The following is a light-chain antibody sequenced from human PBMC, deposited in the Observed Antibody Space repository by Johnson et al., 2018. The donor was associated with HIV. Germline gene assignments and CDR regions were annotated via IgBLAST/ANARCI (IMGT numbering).Light chain of an antibody. J-gene: IGLJ1*01. CDR1: SSNIGNNY. V-gene: IGLV1-51*02. CDR3: GTWDSSLSVLYV. CDR2: ENN. Sequence: QSILTQPPSVSAAPGQKVTISCSGSSSNIGNNYVSWYQQLPGTAPKLLICENNKRPSGIPDRFSGSKSGTSATLGITGLQTGDEADYYCGTWDSSLSVLYVFRTGTKVTVL.